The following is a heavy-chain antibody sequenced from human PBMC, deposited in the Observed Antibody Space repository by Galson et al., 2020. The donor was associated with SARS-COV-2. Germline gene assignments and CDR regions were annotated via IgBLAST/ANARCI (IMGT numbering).Heavy chain of an antibody. V-gene: IGHV4-34*01. CDR2: INHSGST. D-gene: IGHD1-26*01. CDR1: GGSFSGYY. CDR3: ARGDGSYSNYYFDY. Sequence: SETLSLTCAVYGGSFSGYYWSWIRQPPGKGLEWIGEINHSGSTNYNPSLKSRVTISVDTSKNQFSLKLSPVTAADTAVYYCARGDGSYSNYYFDYWGQGTLVTVSS. J-gene: IGHJ4*02.